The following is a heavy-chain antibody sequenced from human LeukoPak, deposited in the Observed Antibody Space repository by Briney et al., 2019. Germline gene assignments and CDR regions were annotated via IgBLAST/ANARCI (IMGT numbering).Heavy chain of an antibody. D-gene: IGHD6-6*01. CDR3: ARAVPYSSSSDFDY. V-gene: IGHV1-18*01. CDR2: ISACNGNT. J-gene: IGHJ4*02. CDR1: GYTFTSYG. Sequence: GASVKVSCKASGYTFTSYGISWVRQAPGQGLEWMGWISACNGNTNYAQKLQGRVTMTTDTSTSTAYMELRSLRSDDTAVYYCARAVPYSSSSDFDYWGQGTLVTVSS.